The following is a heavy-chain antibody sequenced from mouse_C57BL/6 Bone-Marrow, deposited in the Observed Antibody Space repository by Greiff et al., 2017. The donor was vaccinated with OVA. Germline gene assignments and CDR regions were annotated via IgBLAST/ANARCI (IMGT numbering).Heavy chain of an antibody. V-gene: IGHV8-12*01. CDR3: ARSGDGYYFYYAMDY. D-gene: IGHD2-3*01. CDR2: IYWDDDT. J-gene: IGHJ4*01. CDR1: GFSLSTSGMG. Sequence: QVTLKESGPGILQSSQTLSLTCSFSGFSLSTSGMGVSWIRQPSGKGLEWLAHIYWDDDTRYNPSLKSRLTISKDTSRNQVFLKITSVDTADTATYYCARSGDGYYFYYAMDYWGQGTSVTVSS.